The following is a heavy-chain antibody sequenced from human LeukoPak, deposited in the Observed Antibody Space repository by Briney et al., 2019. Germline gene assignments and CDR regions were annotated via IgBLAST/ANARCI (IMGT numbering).Heavy chain of an antibody. V-gene: IGHV3-30*18. Sequence: GGSLRLSCAASGFTFSSCSIHWVRQAPGKGLEWVAIISYDGSNNSCADSVKGRFTISRDNSKNTLYLQMNNLRAEDTAVYHCAKSYQNYFDYWGQGTLVTVSS. D-gene: IGHD1-26*01. CDR1: GFTFSSCS. CDR3: AKSYQNYFDY. J-gene: IGHJ4*02. CDR2: ISYDGSNN.